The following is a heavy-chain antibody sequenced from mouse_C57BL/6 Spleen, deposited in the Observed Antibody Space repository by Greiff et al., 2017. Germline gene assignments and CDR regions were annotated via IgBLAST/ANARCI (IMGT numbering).Heavy chain of an antibody. D-gene: IGHD1-1*01. Sequence: EVQLVESGGDLVKPGGSLKLSCAASGFTFSSYGMSWVRQTPDKRLEWVATISSGGSYTYYPDSVKGRFTISRDNAKNTQYLQMSSLKSEDTAMYDCARQEHDYGSSYWYFDVWGTGTTVTVSS. V-gene: IGHV5-6*01. CDR3: ARQEHDYGSSYWYFDV. CDR1: GFTFSSYG. CDR2: ISSGGSYT. J-gene: IGHJ1*03.